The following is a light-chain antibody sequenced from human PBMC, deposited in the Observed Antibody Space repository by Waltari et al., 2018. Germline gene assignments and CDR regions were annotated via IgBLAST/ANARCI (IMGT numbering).Light chain of an antibody. CDR2: GNS. V-gene: IGLV1-40*01. J-gene: IGLJ2*01. Sequence: QSVLTQPPSVSGAPGQRVPISCTGSSSNIGAGYDVNWYQQLPGEAPKLLIYGNSNRPSGVPDRISGSKSGTSASLAITGLQAEDETDYYCQSYDSSLGGSVFGGGTKLTVL. CDR3: QSYDSSLGGSV. CDR1: SSNIGAGYD.